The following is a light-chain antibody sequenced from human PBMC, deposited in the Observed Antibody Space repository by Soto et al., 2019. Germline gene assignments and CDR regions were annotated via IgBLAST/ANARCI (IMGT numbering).Light chain of an antibody. V-gene: IGKV3-11*01. CDR2: DAS. CDR3: QQRRNWPPST. Sequence: EIVLTQSPATLSLSPGERATLSCRASQSVSNYLAWYQQKPGQAPRLLIYDASNRATGIPARFSGSGSGTDFTLTISSLEPEDFEVYYCQQRRNWPPSTFGQGTRLEIK. CDR1: QSVSNY. J-gene: IGKJ5*01.